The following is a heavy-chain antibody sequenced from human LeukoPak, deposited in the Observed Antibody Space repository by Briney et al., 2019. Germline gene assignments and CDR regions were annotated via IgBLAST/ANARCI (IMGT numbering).Heavy chain of an antibody. Sequence: ASVKVSCKASGGTFSSYDISWVRQAPGQGLEWMGWISAYNGNTNYAQKVQGRVTMTTDTSTSTAYMELRSLRSDDTAVYYCARGLQENLAWLTAFSAFDIWGQGTMVTVSS. CDR1: GGTFSSYD. CDR2: ISAYNGNT. J-gene: IGHJ3*02. D-gene: IGHD6-19*01. V-gene: IGHV1-18*01. CDR3: ARGLQENLAWLTAFSAFDI.